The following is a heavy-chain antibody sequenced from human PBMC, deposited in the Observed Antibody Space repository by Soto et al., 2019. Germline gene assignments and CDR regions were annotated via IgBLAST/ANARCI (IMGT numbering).Heavy chain of an antibody. CDR3: ARGGPTSADYYYGMDV. Sequence: QVQLVQSGAEVKKPGASVKVSCEASGYTFTSYGINWVRQAPGQGLEWMGWISAYNGNADYGQNLQGRVTMTTDTSPSTAYMELRSLRSDDTAVYYCARGGPTSADYYYGMDVWGQGTTVAVSS. CDR1: GYTFTSYG. D-gene: IGHD3-10*01. J-gene: IGHJ6*02. V-gene: IGHV1-18*01. CDR2: ISAYNGNA.